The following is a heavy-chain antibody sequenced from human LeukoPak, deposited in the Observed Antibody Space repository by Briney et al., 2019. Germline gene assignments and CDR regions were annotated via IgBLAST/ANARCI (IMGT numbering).Heavy chain of an antibody. V-gene: IGHV4-39*01. CDR2: IYYSGST. D-gene: IGHD3-22*01. CDR3: ARSTMIVVDLDY. CDR1: GGSISSSSYY. Sequence: PSETLSLTCNVSGGSISSSSYYWGWIRQPPGKGLEWIGSIYYSGSTYYNPSLKSRVTISVDTTKNQFSLKLSSVTAADTAVYYCARSTMIVVDLDYWGQGTLVTVSS. J-gene: IGHJ4*02.